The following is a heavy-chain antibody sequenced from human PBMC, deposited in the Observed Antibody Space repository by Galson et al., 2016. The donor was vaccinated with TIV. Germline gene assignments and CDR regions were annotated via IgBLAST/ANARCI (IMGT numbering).Heavy chain of an antibody. D-gene: IGHD2-8*01. V-gene: IGHV4-39*01. J-gene: IGHJ3*01. CDR1: GVSITLSNYF. CDR2: VYYTGDT. CDR3: ARHYEWGPGLGAFDV. Sequence: SETLSLTCTVSGVSITLSNYFWGWIRQPPGKGLEWIGSVYYTGDTYYNPSLKSRVTISADTSKNQFSLKLHSVTAADTAVYHCARHYEWGPGLGAFDVWGLGTMVTVSS.